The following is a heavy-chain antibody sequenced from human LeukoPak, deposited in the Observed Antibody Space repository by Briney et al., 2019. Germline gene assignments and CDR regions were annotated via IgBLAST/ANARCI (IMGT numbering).Heavy chain of an antibody. V-gene: IGHV3-11*01. J-gene: IGHJ4*02. CDR1: GFTFSDYY. Sequence: PGGSLRLSCAASGFTFSDYYMSWIRQAPGQGLEWVSYISSSGSTIYYADSVKGRFTVSRDNAKSSLYLQMSSLRAEDTAVYYCARDLRKDYYDSSAHYYGDYWGQGTLVTVSS. D-gene: IGHD3-22*01. CDR3: ARDLRKDYYDSSAHYYGDY. CDR2: ISSSGSTI.